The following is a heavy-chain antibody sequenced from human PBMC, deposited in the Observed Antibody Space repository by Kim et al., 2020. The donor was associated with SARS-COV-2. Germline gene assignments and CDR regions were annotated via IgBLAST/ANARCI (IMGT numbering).Heavy chain of an antibody. D-gene: IGHD4-17*01. CDR3: ARETTFKSIYGDHRYFDY. CDR1: GFTVSSNY. CDR2: IYSGGST. Sequence: GGSLRLSCAASGFTVSSNYMSWVRQAPGKGLEWVSVIYSGGSTYYADSVKGRFTISRDNSKNTLYLQMNSLRAEDTAVYYCARETTFKSIYGDHRYFDYWGQGTLVTVSS. V-gene: IGHV3-53*01. J-gene: IGHJ4*02.